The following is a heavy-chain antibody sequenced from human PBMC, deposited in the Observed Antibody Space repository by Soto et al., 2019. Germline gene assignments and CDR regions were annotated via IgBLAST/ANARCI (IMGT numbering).Heavy chain of an antibody. CDR1: GYTFTGYY. Sequence: ASVKVSGKASGYTFTGYYMHWVRQAPGQGLEWMGWINPNSGGTNYAQKFQGWVTMTRDTSISTAYMELSRLRSDDTAVYYCARGEYGDYVPYFDYWGQGTLVTVSS. CDR2: INPNSGGT. J-gene: IGHJ4*02. CDR3: ARGEYGDYVPYFDY. D-gene: IGHD4-17*01. V-gene: IGHV1-2*04.